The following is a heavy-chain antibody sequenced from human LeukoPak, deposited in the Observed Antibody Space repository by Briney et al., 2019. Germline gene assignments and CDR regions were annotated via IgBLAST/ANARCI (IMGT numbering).Heavy chain of an antibody. Sequence: PSETLSLTCTGSGGSISSYYWNWIRQPPGKGLEWIGYIYYSGSTYYNPSLKSRVTISVDTSKNQFSLKLSSVTAADTAVYYCAGRLWRRDGYNLSAFDIWGQGTMVTVSS. CDR3: AGRLWRRDGYNLSAFDI. CDR1: GGSISSYY. J-gene: IGHJ3*02. V-gene: IGHV4-59*01. CDR2: IYYSGST. D-gene: IGHD5-24*01.